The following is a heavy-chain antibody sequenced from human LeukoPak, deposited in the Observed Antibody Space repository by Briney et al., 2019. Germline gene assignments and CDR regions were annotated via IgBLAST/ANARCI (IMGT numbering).Heavy chain of an antibody. J-gene: IGHJ4*02. V-gene: IGHV4-59*01. D-gene: IGHD3-9*01. CDR1: GGSISSYS. CDR3: ARGNTYYDILTGHTGYYFDY. CDR2: IYYSGST. Sequence: SETLSLTCTVSGGSISSYSWSWIRQPPGKGLEWIGYIYYSGSTNYNPSLKSRVTISVDTSKNQFSLKLSSVTAADTAVYYCARGNTYYDILTGHTGYYFDYWGQGTLVSVSS.